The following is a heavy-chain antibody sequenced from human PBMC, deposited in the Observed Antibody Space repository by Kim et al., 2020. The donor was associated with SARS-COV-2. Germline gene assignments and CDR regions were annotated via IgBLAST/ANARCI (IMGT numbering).Heavy chain of an antibody. CDR3: ARQRYIPWGVYYYYGMDV. D-gene: IGHD2-2*02. CDR1: GGSISSSSYY. J-gene: IGHJ6*02. V-gene: IGHV4-39*01. CDR2: IYYSGST. Sequence: SETLSLTCTVSGGSISSSSYYWGWIRQPPGKGLEWIGSIYYSGSTYYNPSLKSRVTISVDTSKNQFSLKLSSVTAADTAVYYCARQRYIPWGVYYYYGMDVWDQGTTVTVSS.